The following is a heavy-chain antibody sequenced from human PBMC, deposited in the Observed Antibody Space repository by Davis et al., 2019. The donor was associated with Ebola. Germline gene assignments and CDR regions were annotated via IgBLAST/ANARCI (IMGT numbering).Heavy chain of an antibody. Sequence: ASVKVSCKASGYTFTVYYMHWVRQAPGQGLEWMGRINPNSGGTAYAQKCLGRVTMTRDTSISTAYMELSRLRSDDTAVYYCAREPTNYYYGMDVWGKGTTVTVSS. CDR3: AREPTNYYYGMDV. CDR2: INPNSGGT. V-gene: IGHV1-2*06. CDR1: GYTFTVYY. J-gene: IGHJ6*04.